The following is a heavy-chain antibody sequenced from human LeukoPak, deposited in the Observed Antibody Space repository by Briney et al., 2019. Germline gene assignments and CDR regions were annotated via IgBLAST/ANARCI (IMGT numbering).Heavy chain of an antibody. Sequence: GGSLRLSCAASGFTFSDYYMSWIRQAPGKGLEWVSYISSSGSTIYYADSVKGRFTISRDNAKNSLYLQMNSLRAEDTAVYYCARGVFDSSGLYYYYYYMDVWGKGTTVTVSS. J-gene: IGHJ6*03. CDR1: GFTFSDYY. CDR2: ISSSGSTI. D-gene: IGHD6-19*01. V-gene: IGHV3-11*04. CDR3: ARGVFDSSGLYYYYYYMDV.